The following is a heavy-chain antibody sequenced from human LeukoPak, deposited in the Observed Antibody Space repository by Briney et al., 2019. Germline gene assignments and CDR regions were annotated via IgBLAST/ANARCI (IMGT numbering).Heavy chain of an antibody. V-gene: IGHV4-38-2*02. Sequence: SETLSLTCTVSGYSITSGYNWAWIRQPPGKVLEWIGSIYHSGSAYYNPSLKSRVTISVDTSKNQFSLKLSSVTAADTAVYYCVRYCSSTTCYTRVVDYWGQGTLVTVSS. J-gene: IGHJ4*02. CDR3: VRYCSSTTCYTRVVDY. CDR1: GYSITSGYN. D-gene: IGHD2-2*02. CDR2: IYHSGSA.